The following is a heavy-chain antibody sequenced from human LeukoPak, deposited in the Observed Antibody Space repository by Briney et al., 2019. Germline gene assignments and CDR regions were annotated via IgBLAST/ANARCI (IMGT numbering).Heavy chain of an antibody. J-gene: IGHJ6*02. Sequence: PGGSLRLSCAASGFTFSGYPIHWVRQTPGKGLEWVAVISYDGSNKYYADSVKGRFTISRDNSKNTLYLQMNSLRAEDTAVYYCARDMVDGLYYYYGMDVWGQGTTVTVSS. V-gene: IGHV3-30-3*01. D-gene: IGHD3-10*01. CDR3: ARDMVDGLYYYYGMDV. CDR1: GFTFSGYP. CDR2: ISYDGSNK.